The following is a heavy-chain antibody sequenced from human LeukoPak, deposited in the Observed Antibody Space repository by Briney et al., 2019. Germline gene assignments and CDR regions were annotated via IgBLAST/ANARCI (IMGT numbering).Heavy chain of an antibody. CDR2: IKSKTDGGTT. J-gene: IGHJ4*02. Sequence: GGSLRLSCAASGFTFSNAWMNWVRQAPGKGLEWVGRIKSKTDGGTTDYAAPVKGRFTISRDDSKNTLYLQMNSLKTEDTAVYCCTTDSPNFYGDYEWREDYWGQGTLVTVSS. V-gene: IGHV3-15*07. D-gene: IGHD4-17*01. CDR3: TTDSPNFYGDYEWREDY. CDR1: GFTFSNAW.